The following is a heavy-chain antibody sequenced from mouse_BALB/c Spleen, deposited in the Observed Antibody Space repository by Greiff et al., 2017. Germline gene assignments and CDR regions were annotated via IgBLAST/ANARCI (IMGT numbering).Heavy chain of an antibody. Sequence: EVQRVESGPGLVKPSQSLSLTCTVTGYSITSDYAWNWIRQFPGNKLEWMGYISYSGSTSYNPSLKSRISITRDTSKNQFFLQLNSVTTEDTATYYCARSFNYGSSPPFAYWGQGTLVTVSA. CDR3: ARSFNYGSSPPFAY. CDR2: ISYSGST. D-gene: IGHD1-1*01. CDR1: GYSITSDYA. J-gene: IGHJ3*01. V-gene: IGHV3-2*02.